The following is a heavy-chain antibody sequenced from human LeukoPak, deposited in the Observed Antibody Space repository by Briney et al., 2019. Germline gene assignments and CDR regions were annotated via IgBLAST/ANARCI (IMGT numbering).Heavy chain of an antibody. Sequence: PSQTLSLTCTVSGGSISSGGYYWSWIRQHPGKGLEWIGYIYYSGSTYYNPSLKSRVTISVDTSKNQFSLKLSSVTAADTAVYYCASGDYGDHEYFQRWGQGTLVTVSS. J-gene: IGHJ1*01. V-gene: IGHV4-31*03. D-gene: IGHD4-17*01. CDR2: IYYSGST. CDR3: ASGDYGDHEYFQR. CDR1: GGSISSGGYY.